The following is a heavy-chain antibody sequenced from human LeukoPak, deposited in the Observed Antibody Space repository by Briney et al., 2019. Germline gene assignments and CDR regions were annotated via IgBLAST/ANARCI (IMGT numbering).Heavy chain of an antibody. CDR1: GFTFSSYA. CDR3: ARNGLELPHFDY. J-gene: IGHJ4*02. V-gene: IGHV3-64*01. D-gene: IGHD1-7*01. CDR2: ISSNGGST. Sequence: GGSLRLSCAASGFTFSSYAMHWVRQAPGKGLEYVSAISSNGGSTYYANSVKGRFTISRDNSKNTLYLQMGSLRAEDMAVYYCARNGLELPHFDYWGQGTLVTVSS.